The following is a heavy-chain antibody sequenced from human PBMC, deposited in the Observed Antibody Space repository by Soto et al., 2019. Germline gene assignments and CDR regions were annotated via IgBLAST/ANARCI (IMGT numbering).Heavy chain of an antibody. CDR1: GFTFDSHG. CDR2: ISSDGNNK. V-gene: IGHV3-30*18. D-gene: IGHD4-17*01. CDR3: AKDLLPNTVTTCGS. J-gene: IGHJ5*02. Sequence: QVQLVESGGGAVQPGRSLRLSCAASGFTFDSHGMHWVRQAPGKGLEWVAVISSDGNNKYYGDSVKGRFTISRDNFKNISYLQMSSLRAEDTDVYYSAKDLLPNTVTTCGSWGQGTLVTVSS.